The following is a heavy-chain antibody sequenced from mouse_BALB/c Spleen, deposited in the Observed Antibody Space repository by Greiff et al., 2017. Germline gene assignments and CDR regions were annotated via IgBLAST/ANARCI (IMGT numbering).Heavy chain of an antibody. J-gene: IGHJ4*01. CDR3: ARRNYYGSSYEDYAMDY. Sequence: VQLKESGPGLVKPSQSLSLTCTVTGYSITSDYAWNWIRQFPGNKLEWMGYISYSGSTSYNPSLKSRISITRDTSKNQFFLQLNSVTTEDTATYYCARRNYYGSSYEDYAMDYRGQGTSVTVSS. V-gene: IGHV3-2*02. CDR1: GYSITSDYA. CDR2: ISYSGST. D-gene: IGHD1-1*01.